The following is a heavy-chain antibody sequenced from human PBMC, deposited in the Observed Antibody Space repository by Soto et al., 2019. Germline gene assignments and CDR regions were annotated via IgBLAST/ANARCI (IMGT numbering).Heavy chain of an antibody. CDR1: GFTLSSYA. CDR2: LYGSGGGI. V-gene: IGHV3-23*01. CDR3: AKDAVSLDGVWLAHD. J-gene: IGHJ4*02. D-gene: IGHD5-12*01. Sequence: SGGSLRLSCAASGFTLSSYAMIWIRQVPGKGLEWVSGLYGSGGGIHYADSVKGRFTISRDNSAYSVYLQMNDLRVEDSAVYYCAKDAVSLDGVWLAHDWGQGTVVTVSS.